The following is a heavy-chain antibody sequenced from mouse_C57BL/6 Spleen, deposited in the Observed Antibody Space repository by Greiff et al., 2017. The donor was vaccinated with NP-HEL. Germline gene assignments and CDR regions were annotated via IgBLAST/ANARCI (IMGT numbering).Heavy chain of an antibody. CDR2: IRNKANGYTT. CDR3: ARYGDYLYAMDY. V-gene: IGHV7-3*01. D-gene: IGHD5-5*01. Sequence: EVMLVESGGGLVQPGGSLSLSCAASGFTFTDYYMSWVRQPPGKALEWLGFIRNKANGYTTEYSASVKGRFTISRDNSQSILYLQMKALRAEDSATYYCARYGDYLYAMDYWGQGTSVTVSS. CDR1: GFTFTDYY. J-gene: IGHJ4*01.